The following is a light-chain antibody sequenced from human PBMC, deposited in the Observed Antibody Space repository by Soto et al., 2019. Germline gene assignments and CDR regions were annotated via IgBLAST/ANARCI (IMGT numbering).Light chain of an antibody. CDR1: SSDVGNYNL. Sequence: QSALTQPASVSGSPGQSITISCTGTSSDVGNYNLVSWYQQHPGKAPKLMIYEVTKRPSGVSSRFSGSKSGNTASLTISGLQAEDEADYYCSSYAGSSTLVFGGGTKLTVL. CDR2: EVT. J-gene: IGLJ3*02. CDR3: SSYAGSSTLV. V-gene: IGLV2-23*02.